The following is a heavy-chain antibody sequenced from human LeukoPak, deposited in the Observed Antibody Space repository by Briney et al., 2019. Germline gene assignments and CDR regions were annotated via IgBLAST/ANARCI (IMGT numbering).Heavy chain of an antibody. D-gene: IGHD3-22*01. V-gene: IGHV3-21*01. Sequence: GGSLRLSCAASGFTFSSYSMNWVRQAPGKGLEWVSSITSSGRYIYYADSVKGRFTISRDNAKNSLYLQMNSLRAEDTAVYYCARSLSSGYYGDYWGQGTLVTVSS. CDR3: ARSLSSGYYGDY. J-gene: IGHJ4*02. CDR1: GFTFSSYS. CDR2: ITSSGRYI.